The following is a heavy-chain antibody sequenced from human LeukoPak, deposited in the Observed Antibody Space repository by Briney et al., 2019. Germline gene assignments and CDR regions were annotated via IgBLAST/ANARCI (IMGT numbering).Heavy chain of an antibody. CDR3: AKDIRAAREVDY. CDR1: GFTFSSYA. V-gene: IGHV3-23*01. CDR2: ISGSGGST. D-gene: IGHD6-6*01. Sequence: GGSLRLSCAASGFTFSSYAMGWVRQAPGKGLEWVSAISGSGGSTYYADSVKGRFTISRDDSKNTLYLQMNSLRAEDTAVYYCAKDIRAAREVDYWGQGTLVTVSS. J-gene: IGHJ4*02.